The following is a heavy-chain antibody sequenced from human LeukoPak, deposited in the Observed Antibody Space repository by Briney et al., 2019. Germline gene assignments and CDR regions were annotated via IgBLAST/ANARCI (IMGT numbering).Heavy chain of an antibody. CDR2: INPNSGNT. CDR3: ARALLWFGELLLFDY. CDR1: GYTFTGYY. V-gene: IGHV1-8*03. J-gene: IGHJ4*02. Sequence: GASVKVSCKASGYTFTGYYMHWVRQAPGQGLEWMGRINPNSGNTGYAQKFQGRVTITRNTSISTAYMELSSLRSEDTAVYYCARALLWFGELLLFDYWGQGTLVTVSS. D-gene: IGHD3-10*01.